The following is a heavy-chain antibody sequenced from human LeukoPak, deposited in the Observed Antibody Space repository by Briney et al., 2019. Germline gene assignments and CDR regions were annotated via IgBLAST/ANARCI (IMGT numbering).Heavy chain of an antibody. CDR2: IKQDGSEK. J-gene: IGHJ6*03. Sequence: ETLSLTCTVSGGSISSGGYYWSWVRQAPGKGLEWVANIKQDGSEKYYVDSVKGRFTISRDSAKNSLYLQMNSLRAEDTAVYYCARTRDNYYYMDVWGKGTTVTVSS. CDR3: ARTRDNYYYMDV. V-gene: IGHV3-7*01. CDR1: GGSISSGGYY. D-gene: IGHD2-2*01.